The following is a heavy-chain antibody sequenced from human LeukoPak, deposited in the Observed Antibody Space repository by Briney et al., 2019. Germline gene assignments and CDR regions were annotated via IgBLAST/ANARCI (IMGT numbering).Heavy chain of an antibody. CDR2: IKQDGSEK. V-gene: IGHV3-7*03. J-gene: IGHJ4*02. Sequence: GGSLRLSCAASGFTFSSYWMSWVRQAPGKGLEWVANIKQDGSEKYYVDSVKGRFTISRDNAKNSLYLQMNSLRAEDTAVYYCAKGRGSVVPARPDYWGQGTLVTVSS. CDR3: AKGRGSVVPARPDY. D-gene: IGHD2-2*01. CDR1: GFTFSSYW.